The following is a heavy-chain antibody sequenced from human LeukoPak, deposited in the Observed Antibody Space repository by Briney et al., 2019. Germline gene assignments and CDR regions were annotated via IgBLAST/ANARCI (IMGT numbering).Heavy chain of an antibody. CDR3: AKREDSSSWGPLDY. V-gene: IGHV3-23*01. CDR1: GFTFSSYA. Sequence: GGSLRLSCAASGFTFSSYAMSWVRQAPGKGLEWVSGISGSGGSTDYADSVKGRFTISRDNSKNTLYPQMNSLRAEDTAVYYCAKREDSSSWGPLDYWGQGTLVTVSS. CDR2: ISGSGGST. D-gene: IGHD6-13*01. J-gene: IGHJ4*02.